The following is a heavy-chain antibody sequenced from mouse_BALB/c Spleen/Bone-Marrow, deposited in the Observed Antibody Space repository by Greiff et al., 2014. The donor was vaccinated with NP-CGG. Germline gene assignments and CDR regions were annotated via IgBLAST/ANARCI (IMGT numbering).Heavy chain of an antibody. CDR2: ISYDGSN. CDR1: GYSITSGYY. Sequence: EVQLQQSGPGLVKPSQSLSLTCSVTGYSITSGYYWNWIRQFPGNKLEWMGYISYDGSNNYNPSLKNRISITRDTSKNQFFLKLNSVTTEDTATYYCVRDGATRFFRYYFDYWGQGTTLTVSS. V-gene: IGHV3-6*02. D-gene: IGHD3-1*01. CDR3: VRDGATRFFRYYFDY. J-gene: IGHJ2*01.